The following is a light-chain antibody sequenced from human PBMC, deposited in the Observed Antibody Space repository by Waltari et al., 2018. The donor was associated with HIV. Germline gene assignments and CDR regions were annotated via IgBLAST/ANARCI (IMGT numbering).Light chain of an antibody. CDR2: GVT. J-gene: IGLJ3*02. CDR3: CSYAGSNIHWV. CDR1: TRYVNTYNY. Sequence: QSALTQPRSVSGAPGQSVPISCTATTRYVNTYNYVSWYQHHPGEAPKLVIFGVTNRPSGVPDRFSGSNSGNMASLTISGLKAEDEGHYYCCSYAGSNIHWVFGGGTKLTVL. V-gene: IGLV2-11*01.